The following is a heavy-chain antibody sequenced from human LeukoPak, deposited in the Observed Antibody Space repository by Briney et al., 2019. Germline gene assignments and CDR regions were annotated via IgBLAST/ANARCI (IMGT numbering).Heavy chain of an antibody. D-gene: IGHD6-19*01. CDR2: IWYDGSNK. J-gene: IGHJ3*02. CDR3: AAQWLVRVNI. CDR1: GFTFSSYG. Sequence: RRSLRLSCAASGFTFSSYGMHWVRQAPGKGLEWVAVIWYDGSNKYYADSVKGRFTISRDNSKNTLYLQMNSLRAEDTAVYYCAAQWLVRVNIWGQGTMVTVSS. V-gene: IGHV3-33*01.